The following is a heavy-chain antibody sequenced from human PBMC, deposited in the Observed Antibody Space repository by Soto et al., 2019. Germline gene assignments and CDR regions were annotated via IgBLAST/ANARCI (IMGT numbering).Heavy chain of an antibody. CDR1: GYTFTSYA. Sequence: ASVKVSCKASGYTFTSYAMHWVRQAPGQRLEWMGWINAGNGNTKYSQKFQGRVTITRDTSASTAYMELSSLRSEDTAVYYCARQLYGSGSYYRGGMDVWGQGTTVTVSS. V-gene: IGHV1-3*01. D-gene: IGHD3-10*01. J-gene: IGHJ6*02. CDR3: ARQLYGSGSYYRGGMDV. CDR2: INAGNGNT.